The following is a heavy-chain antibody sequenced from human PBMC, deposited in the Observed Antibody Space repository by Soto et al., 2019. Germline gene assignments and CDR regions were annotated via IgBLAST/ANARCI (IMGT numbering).Heavy chain of an antibody. J-gene: IGHJ4*02. CDR3: ARVRMDFWSGYPFDY. Sequence: PXXTLSLPYTVSGGSISSYYWRWIPQPPGKGLEWIGYIYYSGSTNYNPSLKSRVTISVDTSKNQFSLKLSSVTAEDTAVCYCARVRMDFWSGYPFDYWGQGTLVTVSS. CDR1: GGSISSYY. D-gene: IGHD3-3*01. CDR2: IYYSGST. V-gene: IGHV4-59*01.